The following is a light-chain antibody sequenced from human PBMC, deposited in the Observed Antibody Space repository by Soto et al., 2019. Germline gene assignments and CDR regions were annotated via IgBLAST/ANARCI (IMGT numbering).Light chain of an antibody. CDR1: QSVSHY. J-gene: IGKJ5*01. CDR3: QQCNNWPPIT. Sequence: EIVLTQSPATLSLSPGERATLSCRASQSVSHYLAWYQQRPGQAPRLLIYDASSRAPGIPAQFSGSGSGTDFTLTISSLEPEDFAVYYCQQCNNWPPITFGQGTRLEIK. CDR2: DAS. V-gene: IGKV3-11*01.